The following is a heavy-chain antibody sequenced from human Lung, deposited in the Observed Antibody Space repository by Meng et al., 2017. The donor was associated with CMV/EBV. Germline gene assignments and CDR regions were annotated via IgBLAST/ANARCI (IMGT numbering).Heavy chain of an antibody. CDR1: GDIVYSSSAA. V-gene: IGHV6-1*01. D-gene: IGHD4-23*01. J-gene: IGHJ4*02. CDR2: TYYRSEGDH. Sequence: VQRDQSGPGLVKRSQDIAHTCAIAGDIVYSSSAAWHWIRQSPLRGRGWCGRTYYRSEGDHEYAVCVKSLITVSPDTPENQLSLQLYSMTPEDTAVYYCASEINGGCGDWGQGTLVTVSS. CDR3: ASEINGGCGD.